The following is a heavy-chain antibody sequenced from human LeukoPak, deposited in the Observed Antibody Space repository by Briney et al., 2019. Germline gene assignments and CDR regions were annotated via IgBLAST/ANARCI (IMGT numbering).Heavy chain of an antibody. Sequence: SETLSLTCAVYGGSFSGYYWSWIRQPPGKGLEWIGEINHSGSTYYNPSLKSRVTISVDTSKNQFSLKLSSVTAADTAVYYCARPGVASLYGMDVWGQGTTVTVSS. CDR3: ARPGVASLYGMDV. CDR1: GGSFSGYY. V-gene: IGHV4-34*01. D-gene: IGHD2-15*01. J-gene: IGHJ6*02. CDR2: INHSGST.